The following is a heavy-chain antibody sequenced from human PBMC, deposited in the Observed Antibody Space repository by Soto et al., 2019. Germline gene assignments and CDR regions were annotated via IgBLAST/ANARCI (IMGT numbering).Heavy chain of an antibody. Sequence: QVQLVQSGAEVKKPGSSVKVSCKASGGTFSSYAISWVRQAPGQGLEWMGGSIPISGTANYAQKFQGRVTITVDESTSTAYMELSSLRSEDTAVYYCARSQGSSTSLEIYYYYYYGMDVWGQGTTVTVSS. CDR1: GGTFSSYA. CDR3: ARSQGSSTSLEIYYYYYYGMDV. J-gene: IGHJ6*02. V-gene: IGHV1-69*01. CDR2: SIPISGTA. D-gene: IGHD2-2*01.